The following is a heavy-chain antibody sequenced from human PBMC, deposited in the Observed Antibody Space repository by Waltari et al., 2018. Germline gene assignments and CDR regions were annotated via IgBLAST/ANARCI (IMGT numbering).Heavy chain of an antibody. CDR2: ISAYNGNM. J-gene: IGHJ3*02. CDR3: ALGTSNAFDI. CDR1: GYTFTSYG. D-gene: IGHD1-7*01. Sequence: QVHLLQSGAEAKKPGASVKVSCKASGYTFTSYGISWVRQATGQGLEWLGWISAYNGNMKYAQNLQGRVTMTTDTSTNTAYMELRSLTSDDTAVYYCALGTSNAFDIWGQGTMVTVSS. V-gene: IGHV1-18*01.